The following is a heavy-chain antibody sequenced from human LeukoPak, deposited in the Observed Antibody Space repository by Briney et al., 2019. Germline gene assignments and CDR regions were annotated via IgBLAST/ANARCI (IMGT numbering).Heavy chain of an antibody. J-gene: IGHJ4*02. CDR3: ARKSGYYYDSSGLY. D-gene: IGHD3-22*01. CDR2: ISSSSSYI. Sequence: GGSLRLSCAASGFTFTTYTMNWVRQAPGKGLEWVSSISSSSSYIYYADSVKGRFTISRDNAKNSLYLQMNSLRAEDTAVYYCARKSGYYYDSSGLYWGQGTLVTVSS. CDR1: GFTFTTYT. V-gene: IGHV3-21*01.